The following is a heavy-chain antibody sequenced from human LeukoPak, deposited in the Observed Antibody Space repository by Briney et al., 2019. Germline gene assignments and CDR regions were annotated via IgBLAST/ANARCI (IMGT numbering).Heavy chain of an antibody. CDR3: AGGRTRIAAAGFSLRGNYFDY. CDR1: GGSFSGYY. J-gene: IGHJ4*02. Sequence: SETLSLTCAVYGGSFSGYYWSWIRQPPGKGLEWIGEINHSGSTNYNPSLKSRVTISVDTSKNQFSLKLSSVTAADTAVYYCAGGRTRIAAAGFSLRGNYFDYWGQGTLVTVSS. CDR2: INHSGST. D-gene: IGHD6-13*01. V-gene: IGHV4-34*01.